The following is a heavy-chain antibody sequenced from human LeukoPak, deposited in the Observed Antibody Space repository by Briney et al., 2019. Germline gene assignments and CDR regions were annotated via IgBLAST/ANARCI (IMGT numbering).Heavy chain of an antibody. CDR3: AQEYAKSWNY. V-gene: IGHV3-30*07. CDR2: ISYDGSNK. J-gene: IGHJ4*02. D-gene: IGHD2-2*01. Sequence: GSLILSCAASTFTFRTFAMHWVRQAPGKGLEWVAVISYDGSNKYYADSVKGRFTISRDNSKNTLYLQMNSLRAEDTAVYYCAQEYAKSWNYWGQGTLVTVSS. CDR1: TFTFRTFA.